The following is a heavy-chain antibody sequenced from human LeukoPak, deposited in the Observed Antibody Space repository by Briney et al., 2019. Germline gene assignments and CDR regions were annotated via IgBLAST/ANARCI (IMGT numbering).Heavy chain of an antibody. CDR1: GFTFSSYA. CDR2: ISGSGSST. V-gene: IGHV3-23*01. Sequence: GGSLRLSCAASGFTFSSYAMSWVRQAPGKGLEWVSGISGSGSSTYYADSVKGPFTISRDNSKNTLNLQMNSLRAEDTAVYYCANHSDTAMVYAYWGQGTLVTVSS. J-gene: IGHJ4*02. D-gene: IGHD5-18*01. CDR3: ANHSDTAMVYAY.